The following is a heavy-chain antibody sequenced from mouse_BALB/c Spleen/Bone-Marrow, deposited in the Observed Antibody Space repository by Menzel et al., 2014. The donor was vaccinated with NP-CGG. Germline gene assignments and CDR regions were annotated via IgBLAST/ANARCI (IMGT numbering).Heavy chain of an antibody. D-gene: IGHD2-3*01. J-gene: IGHJ4*01. V-gene: IGHV1-82*01. CDR3: ARSDGYRAMDY. CDR2: IYPGDGDT. CDR1: GYAFSNSW. Sequence: QVQLKESGPELVKPGASVKISCKASGYAFSNSWMNWVKQRPGQGLEWIGRIYPGDGDTYYNGKLKDKATLTADKSSSTAYMQLSSLTSVDSAVYFCARSDGYRAMDYWGQGTSVTVSS.